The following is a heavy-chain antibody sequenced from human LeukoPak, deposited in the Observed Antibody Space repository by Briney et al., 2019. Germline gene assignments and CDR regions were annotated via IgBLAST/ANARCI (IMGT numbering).Heavy chain of an antibody. V-gene: IGHV3-21*01. CDR2: ISTSSSYI. Sequence: PGGSLRLSCAASGFTFSSYNMNWVRQAPGKGLEWVSSISTSSSYIYYADSVKGRFTISRDNAKNSLFLQMNSLRAEDTAIYYCASGGYSGYVTSDYWGQGTLVTVSS. CDR1: GFTFSSYN. J-gene: IGHJ4*02. CDR3: ASGGYSGYVTSDY. D-gene: IGHD5-12*01.